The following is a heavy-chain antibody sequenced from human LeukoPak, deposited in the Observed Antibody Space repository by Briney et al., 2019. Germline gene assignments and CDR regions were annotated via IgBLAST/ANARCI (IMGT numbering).Heavy chain of an antibody. V-gene: IGHV3-15*07. CDR1: GFTFTNAW. D-gene: IGHD1-20*01. J-gene: IGHJ4*02. Sequence: GGSRRLSCAASGFTFTNAWMNRVRQAPGKGLEWVGRIKSKADGETIDYAAPVKGRFTFSRDDSKNMLYLQMNSLKSEDTAVYYCSTLTSRGLSDSWGQGTLVTVSS. CDR3: STLTSRGLSDS. CDR2: IKSKADGETI.